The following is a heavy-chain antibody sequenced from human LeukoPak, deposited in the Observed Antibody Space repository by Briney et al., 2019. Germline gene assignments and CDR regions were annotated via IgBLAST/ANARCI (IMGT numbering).Heavy chain of an antibody. Sequence: GGSLRLSCAASGFTFNDYYMSWIRQAPGKGLEWLSYINIGGTNTHCADSVKGRFTISRDNAKKSLYLEMNNLRAEDTAVYYCATDGAGFDTWGQGVLVAVSS. V-gene: IGHV3-11*01. CDR3: ATDGAGFDT. J-gene: IGHJ5*02. CDR1: GFTFNDYY. CDR2: INIGGTNT.